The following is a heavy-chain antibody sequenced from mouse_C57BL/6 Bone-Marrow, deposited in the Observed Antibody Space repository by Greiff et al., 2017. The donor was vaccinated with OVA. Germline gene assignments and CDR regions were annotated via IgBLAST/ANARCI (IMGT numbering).Heavy chain of an antibody. J-gene: IGHJ3*01. Sequence: EVQVVESGGGLVQPGGSLKLSCAASGFTFSDYYMYWVRQTPEKRLEWVAYISNGGGSTYYPDTVKGRFTISRDNAKNTLYLQMSRLKSEDTAMYYCARFPYGSSPFAYWGQGTLVTVSA. D-gene: IGHD1-1*01. CDR1: GFTFSDYY. V-gene: IGHV5-12*01. CDR3: ARFPYGSSPFAY. CDR2: ISNGGGST.